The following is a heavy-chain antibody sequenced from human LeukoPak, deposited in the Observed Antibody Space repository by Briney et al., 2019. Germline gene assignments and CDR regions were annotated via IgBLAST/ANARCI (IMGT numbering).Heavy chain of an antibody. CDR1: GGSISSGGYY. J-gene: IGHJ5*02. CDR2: IYYSGST. V-gene: IGHV4-31*03. CDR3: ARAPFGVVRGWFDP. Sequence: PSQTLSLTCTVSGGSISSGGYYWSWIRQHPGKGLEWIGYIYYSGSTYYNPSLKSRVTISVDTSKNQFSLKLSSVTAADTAVYYCARAPFGVVRGWFDPWGQGTLVTVSS. D-gene: IGHD3-3*01.